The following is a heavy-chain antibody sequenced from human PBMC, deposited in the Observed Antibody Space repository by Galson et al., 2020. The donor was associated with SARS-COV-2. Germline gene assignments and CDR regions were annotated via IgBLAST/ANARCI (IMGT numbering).Heavy chain of an antibody. Sequence: GESPKISCAASGFTFSSYGMHWVRQAPGKGLEWVAVIWYDGSNKYYADSVKGRFTISRDNSKNTLYLQMNSLRAEDTAVYYCAREFLEWLLIVGKYYYCGMDVWGQGTTVTVSS. J-gene: IGHJ6*02. CDR1: GFTFSSYG. CDR3: AREFLEWLLIVGKYYYCGMDV. D-gene: IGHD3-3*01. V-gene: IGHV3-33*01. CDR2: IWYDGSNK.